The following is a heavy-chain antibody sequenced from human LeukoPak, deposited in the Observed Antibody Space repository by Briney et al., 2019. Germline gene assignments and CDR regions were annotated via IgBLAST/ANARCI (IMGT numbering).Heavy chain of an antibody. CDR2: IKPNNGDT. CDR1: GYSFTQHN. D-gene: IGHD4-17*01. J-gene: IGHJ4*02. V-gene: IGHV1-2*02. Sequence: ASVKVSCKASGYSFTQHNVHWVRQAPGQALEWMGWIKPNNGDTKFSQKFQDRVTLTSDTSIDTAYLEMSGLTSGDTAIYYCARVLSAVTSTFDYWGQGTLVTVSS. CDR3: ARVLSAVTSTFDY.